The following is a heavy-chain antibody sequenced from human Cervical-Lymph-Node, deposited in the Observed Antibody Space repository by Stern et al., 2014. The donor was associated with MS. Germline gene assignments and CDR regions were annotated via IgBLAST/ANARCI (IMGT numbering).Heavy chain of an antibody. V-gene: IGHV1-58*01. CDR3: AAGDTVAMLGTAIDAFDI. CDR2: IVPIMGKT. D-gene: IGHD4-17*01. Sequence: VQLVQSGPEVKKPGSSVKVSCKASGFTFSNSGVQWVRQTRGQSLEWIGWIVPIMGKTNYAQKFQERVPITRDRSTSTAYVELSSLRSEDTAVFYCAAGDTVAMLGTAIDAFDIWGQGTMVTVSS. CDR1: GFTFSNSG. J-gene: IGHJ3*02.